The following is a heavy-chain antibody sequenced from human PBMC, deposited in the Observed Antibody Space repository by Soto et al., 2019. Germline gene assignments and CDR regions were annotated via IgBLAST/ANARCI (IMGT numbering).Heavy chain of an antibody. V-gene: IGHV1-18*01. CDR2: INVYKGNT. D-gene: IGHD4-17*01. CDR3: ARDLGGAYYDY. J-gene: IGHJ4*02. CDR1: GYRFTSYT. Sequence: QVLLIQSGVEVRKPGASVTISCKASGYRFTSYTIGWVRQALGQGLEWLGWINVYKGNTIYADKFQGRVTMTTDTSTSTAYLELTSLTSDDTAVYYCARDLGGAYYDYWSQGTLVTVSS.